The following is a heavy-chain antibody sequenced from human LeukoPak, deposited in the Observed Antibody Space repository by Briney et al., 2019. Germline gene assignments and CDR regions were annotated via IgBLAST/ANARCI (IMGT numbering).Heavy chain of an antibody. J-gene: IGHJ4*02. CDR3: ARAYSSSSGRPFDY. Sequence: SETLSLTCRVSGGFISSHCWRWIRQPPGPELGGGGYSYYIGTTNYKSSLKSRVPISVDTSKNQFSLNLTSVTAADTAVYYCARAYSSSSGRPFDYWGQGTLVTVSS. V-gene: IGHV4-59*11. CDR1: GGFISSHC. CDR2: SYYIGTT. D-gene: IGHD6-6*01.